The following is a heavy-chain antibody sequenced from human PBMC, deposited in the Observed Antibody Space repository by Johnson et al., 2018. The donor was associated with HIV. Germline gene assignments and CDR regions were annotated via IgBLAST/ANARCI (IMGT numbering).Heavy chain of an antibody. CDR2: ISGIGSTI. Sequence: QVQLVESGGGLVKPGGSLRLSCAASGFSFSDYDLNWIRQAPGKGLEWISYISGIGSTIYYADSVKGRFTISRDNAKNSLYLQIKTLRVEGSAMYYCARDGFHVSAFDIWGQGTMVTVSS. J-gene: IGHJ3*02. CDR1: GFSFSDYD. CDR3: ARDGFHVSAFDI. D-gene: IGHD2/OR15-2a*01. V-gene: IGHV3-11*01.